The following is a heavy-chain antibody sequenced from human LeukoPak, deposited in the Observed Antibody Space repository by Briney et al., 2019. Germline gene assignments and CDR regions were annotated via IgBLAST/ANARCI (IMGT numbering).Heavy chain of an antibody. Sequence: ASVKVSFKASGGTFSSYTINWVRQAPGQGLEWMGRIITILRITNYAQNFQGRVTIRADKSTSTAYMELSDLRSEDTAVYYCATGTTTITAGAFDIWGQGTMVTVSS. CDR2: IITILRIT. J-gene: IGHJ3*02. CDR3: ATGTTTITAGAFDI. D-gene: IGHD4-17*01. V-gene: IGHV1-69*02. CDR1: GGTFSSYT.